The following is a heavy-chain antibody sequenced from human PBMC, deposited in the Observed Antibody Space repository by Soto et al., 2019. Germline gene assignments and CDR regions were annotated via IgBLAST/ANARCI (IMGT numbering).Heavy chain of an antibody. CDR1: GFTFSSYA. Sequence: VQLLESGGGLVQPGGSLRLSCAASGFTFSSYAMSWVRQAPGKGLEWVSAISGSGGSTYYADSVKGRSTISRDNSKNTLSLQMNSLRAEDTAVYYCAKEDKRITMVRGVIDAWGQGTLVTVSS. CDR2: ISGSGGST. V-gene: IGHV3-23*01. D-gene: IGHD3-10*01. J-gene: IGHJ5*02. CDR3: AKEDKRITMVRGVIDA.